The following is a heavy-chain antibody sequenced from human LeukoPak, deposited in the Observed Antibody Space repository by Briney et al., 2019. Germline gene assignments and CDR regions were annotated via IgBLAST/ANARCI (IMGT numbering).Heavy chain of an antibody. CDR3: ARYAVLAGHFDY. Sequence: SVKVSCKASGGTFSSYAISWVRQAPGQGLEWMGGISPIFGTANYAQKLQGRVTITADESTSTAYMELSSLRSEDTAVYYCARYAVLAGHFDYWGQGTLVTVSS. V-gene: IGHV1-69*13. J-gene: IGHJ4*02. CDR2: ISPIFGTA. D-gene: IGHD4/OR15-4a*01. CDR1: GGTFSSYA.